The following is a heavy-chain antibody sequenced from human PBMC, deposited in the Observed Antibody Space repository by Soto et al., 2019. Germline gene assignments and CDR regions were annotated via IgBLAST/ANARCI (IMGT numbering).Heavy chain of an antibody. V-gene: IGHV1-8*01. CDR2: MNTNTGNT. CDR3: ARVVRFFGGHAGY. Sequence: ASVKVSCKTSGYTFTEFDINWVRQAPGQGLEWMGWMNTNTGNTGYAQKFQGRVTMTRDTSISTAYMELRRLRSEDTAVYYCARVVRFFGGHAGYWGQGTLVTVPQ. CDR1: GYTFTEFD. D-gene: IGHD3-3*01. J-gene: IGHJ4*02.